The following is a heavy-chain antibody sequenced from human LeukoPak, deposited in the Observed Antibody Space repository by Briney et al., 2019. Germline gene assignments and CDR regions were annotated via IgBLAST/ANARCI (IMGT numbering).Heavy chain of an antibody. CDR1: GFTFSSYV. CDR3: AKDLSENSGRGRFDC. D-gene: IGHD3-10*01. V-gene: IGHV3-23*01. CDR2: ISSSGRST. J-gene: IGHJ4*02. Sequence: GGSLRLSCAASGFTFSSYVMTWVRQAPGKGLEWVSTISSSGRSTYYADSVKGRFIISRDNPRNTVYLQMDRLSAEDTAIYYCAKDLSENSGRGRFDCWGQGTLVTVSS.